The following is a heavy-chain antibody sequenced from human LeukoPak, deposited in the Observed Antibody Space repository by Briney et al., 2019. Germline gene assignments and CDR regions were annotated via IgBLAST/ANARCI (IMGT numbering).Heavy chain of an antibody. CDR1: GFTLSSYA. Sequence: GGSLRLSCAASGFTLSSYAMHWVRQAPGKGLEWVAVISYDGSNKYYADSVKGRFTISRDNSKNTLYLQMNSLRAEDTAVYYCARDGTDYGGDYWGQGTLVTVSS. D-gene: IGHD4-17*01. CDR3: ARDGTDYGGDY. V-gene: IGHV3-30*04. CDR2: ISYDGSNK. J-gene: IGHJ4*02.